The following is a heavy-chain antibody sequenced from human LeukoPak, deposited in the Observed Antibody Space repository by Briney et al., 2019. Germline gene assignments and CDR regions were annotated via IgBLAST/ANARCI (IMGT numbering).Heavy chain of an antibody. Sequence: GGSLRLSCAASGFTFSSYAMSWVRQAPGKGLEWVSAISGSGGSTYYADSVKGRFTISRDNSKNTLYLQMNSLRAEDAAVYYCAKSKDYGDYRNPFDYWVQATQVTVCS. V-gene: IGHV3-23*01. J-gene: IGHJ4*02. CDR3: AKSKDYGDYRNPFDY. D-gene: IGHD4-17*01. CDR2: ISGSGGST. CDR1: GFTFSSYA.